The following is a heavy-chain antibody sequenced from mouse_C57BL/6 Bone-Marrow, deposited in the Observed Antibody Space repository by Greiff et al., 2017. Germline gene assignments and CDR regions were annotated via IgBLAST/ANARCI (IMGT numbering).Heavy chain of an antibody. D-gene: IGHD2-4*01. CDR1: GFTFSSYA. Sequence: EVKVVESGGGLVKPGGSLKLSCAASGFTFSSYAMSWVRQTPEKRLEWVATISDGGSYTYYPDNVKGRFTISRDNAKNNLYLQMSHLKSEDTAMYYCARRNYDYAAWFAYWGQGTLVTVSA. CDR3: ARRNYDYAAWFAY. J-gene: IGHJ3*01. CDR2: ISDGGSYT. V-gene: IGHV5-4*03.